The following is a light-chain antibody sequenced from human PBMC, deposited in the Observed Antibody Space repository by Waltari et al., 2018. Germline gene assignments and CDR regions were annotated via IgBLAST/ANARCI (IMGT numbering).Light chain of an antibody. CDR2: KAS. Sequence: DIQMTQSPSTLSASVGDRVTITCRASQSISSWLAWYQQKPGKAPKLLIYKASSSESGVPSRFSGGGSGTEFTLTISSLQPDDFATFYCQQYNTYPYTFGQGTKLEIK. V-gene: IGKV1-5*03. J-gene: IGKJ2*01. CDR1: QSISSW. CDR3: QQYNTYPYT.